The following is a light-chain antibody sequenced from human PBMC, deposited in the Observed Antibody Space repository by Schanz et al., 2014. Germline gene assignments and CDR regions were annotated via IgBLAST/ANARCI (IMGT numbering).Light chain of an antibody. J-gene: IGLJ2*01. Sequence: QSALTQPSSASGSLGQSVTISCTGTSSDVGAYDFVSWYQHPPGKAPKLMIYDVYNRPSGVSNRFSGSKSGNTASLTISGLQSEDEADYYCSSYTTINTVVFGGGTKLTVL. CDR1: SSDVGAYDF. CDR3: SSYTTINTVV. V-gene: IGLV2-14*03. CDR2: DVY.